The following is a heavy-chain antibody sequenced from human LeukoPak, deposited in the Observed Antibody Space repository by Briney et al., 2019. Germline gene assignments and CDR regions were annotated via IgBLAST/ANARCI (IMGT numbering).Heavy chain of an antibody. Sequence: PGGSLRLSCSASGFVFSIYTMYWVRQAPGKGPEYVSTISGSGNGGSIYYADSVKGRFTISRDDSKSNVYLQMNGLRSEDTAVYYCVKDFGRVRGTPDSWGQGTLVTVSS. CDR2: ISGSGNGGSI. CDR3: VKDFGRVRGTPDS. D-gene: IGHD2/OR15-2a*01. CDR1: GFVFSIYT. V-gene: IGHV3-64D*06. J-gene: IGHJ4*02.